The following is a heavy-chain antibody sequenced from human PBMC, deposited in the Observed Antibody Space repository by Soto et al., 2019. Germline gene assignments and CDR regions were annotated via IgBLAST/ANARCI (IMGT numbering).Heavy chain of an antibody. V-gene: IGHV1-3*01. CDR2: INAGNGNT. CDR1: GYTFTSYA. J-gene: IGHJ4*02. D-gene: IGHD6-25*01. Sequence: QVQLVQSGAEVKKPGASVKVSCKASGYTFTSYAMHWVRQAPGQRLEWMGWINAGNGNTKYSQKFQGRVTITRDTSASTAYMELSSLRSEDTAVYYCASEARSTPRYYFDYWGQGTLVTVSS. CDR3: ASEARSTPRYYFDY.